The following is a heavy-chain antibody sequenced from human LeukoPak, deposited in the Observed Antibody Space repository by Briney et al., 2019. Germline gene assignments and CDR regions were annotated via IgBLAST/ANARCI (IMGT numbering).Heavy chain of an antibody. CDR2: ISSSSSYI. J-gene: IGHJ4*02. V-gene: IGHV3-21*01. CDR3: ARGSGYYDSSGLLY. Sequence: PGGSLRLSCAASGFTFSSYSMNWVRQAPGKGLEWVSSISSSSSYIYYADSVKGRFTISRGNAKNSLYLQMNSLRAEDTAVYYCARGSGYYDSSGLLYWGQGTLVTVSS. D-gene: IGHD3-22*01. CDR1: GFTFSSYS.